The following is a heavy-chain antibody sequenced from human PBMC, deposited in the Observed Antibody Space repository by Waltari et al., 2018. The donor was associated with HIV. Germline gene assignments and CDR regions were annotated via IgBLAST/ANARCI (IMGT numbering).Heavy chain of an antibody. CDR2: ISGSGGST. CDR3: AKSAIVATTNWYFDL. J-gene: IGHJ2*01. Sequence: EVQLADSGGGLVQPGGSLRPSCAASGFIFASYAMSSVRRAPGKGLEWVSGISGSGGSTYYADSVKGRFTISRDNSKNTLYLQMNSLRAEDTAVYHCAKSAIVATTNWYFDLWGRGTLVTVSS. V-gene: IGHV3-23*04. CDR1: GFIFASYA. D-gene: IGHD5-12*01.